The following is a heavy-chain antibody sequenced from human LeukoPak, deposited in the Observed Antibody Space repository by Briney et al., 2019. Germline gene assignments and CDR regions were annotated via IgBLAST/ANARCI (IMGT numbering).Heavy chain of an antibody. CDR2: IQYDGSSQ. Sequence: PGGSLRLSCAASGFSFSTDGIHWVRQAPGKGLEWVTFIQYDGSSQYYADSVKGRFTISRDNSQDTLYLQMNSLRTDDTAVYYCAKDVGYSDSSAYYYFDYWGQGTLVTVSS. J-gene: IGHJ4*02. CDR3: AKDVGYSDSSAYYYFDY. CDR1: GFSFSTDG. V-gene: IGHV3-30*02. D-gene: IGHD3-22*01.